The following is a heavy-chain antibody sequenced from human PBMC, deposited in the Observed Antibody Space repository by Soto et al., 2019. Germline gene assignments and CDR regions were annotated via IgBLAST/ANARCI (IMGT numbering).Heavy chain of an antibody. CDR2: ISAYNGNT. D-gene: IGHD2-2*01. V-gene: IGHV1-18*01. Sequence: QVQLVQSGAEVKKPGASVKVSCKASGYTFTSYGISWVRQAPGQGLEWMGRISAYNGNTNYAQNLQGRVTMTTDTSTSTAYIELGSLRSDDTAVYYCAMAHCSSTSCYVPFDYWGQGTLVTVSS. CDR3: AMAHCSSTSCYVPFDY. CDR1: GYTFTSYG. J-gene: IGHJ4*02.